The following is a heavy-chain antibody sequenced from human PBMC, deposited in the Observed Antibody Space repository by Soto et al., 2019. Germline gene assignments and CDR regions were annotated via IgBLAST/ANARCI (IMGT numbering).Heavy chain of an antibody. CDR2: ISAYNGNT. CDR3: ARGSYSSSPSYYYYMDV. CDR1: GYTFTSYG. V-gene: IGHV1-18*01. J-gene: IGHJ6*03. D-gene: IGHD6-6*01. Sequence: ASVKVSWKASGYTFTSYGISWVRQAPGQGLEWMGWISAYNGNTNYAQKLQGRVTMTTDTSTSTAYMELRSLRSDDTAVYYCARGSYSSSPSYYYYMDVWGKGTTVTVSS.